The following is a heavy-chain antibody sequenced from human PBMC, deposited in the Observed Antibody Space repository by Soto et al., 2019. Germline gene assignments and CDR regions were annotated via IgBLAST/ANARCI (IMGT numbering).Heavy chain of an antibody. CDR2: IYHSGST. CDR3: ARVSIVVVTATAYYFDY. V-gene: IGHV4-38-2*01. D-gene: IGHD2-21*02. Sequence: PSETLSLTCAVSGYSISSGYYWGWVRQSPGKGLEWIGSIYHSGSTYYNPSLKSRVTISVDTSKNQFSLKLSSVTAADTAVYYCARVSIVVVTATAYYFDYWGQGTLVTVSS. J-gene: IGHJ4*02. CDR1: GYSISSGYY.